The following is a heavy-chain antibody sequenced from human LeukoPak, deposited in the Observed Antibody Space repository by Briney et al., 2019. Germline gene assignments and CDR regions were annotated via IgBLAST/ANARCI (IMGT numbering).Heavy chain of an antibody. J-gene: IGHJ4*02. CDR1: GFTFSSYA. Sequence: GGSLRLSCAASGFTFSSYAMHWVRQAPGKGLEWVAVISYDGSNKYYADSVKGRFTISRDNSKNTLYLQMNSLRAEDTAVYYCARDRGVVPAAIRDYWGQGTLVTVSS. D-gene: IGHD2-2*02. CDR2: ISYDGSNK. V-gene: IGHV3-30-3*01. CDR3: ARDRGVVPAAIRDY.